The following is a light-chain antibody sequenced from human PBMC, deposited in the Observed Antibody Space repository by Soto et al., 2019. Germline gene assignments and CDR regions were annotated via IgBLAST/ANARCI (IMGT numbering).Light chain of an antibody. V-gene: IGKV3-20*01. CDR2: DAS. J-gene: IGKJ4*01. CDR3: QQYASSLLT. Sequence: IVLTQSPATLSLSPGERATLSCRASQSVSSYLAWYQQKPGQAPRLLIYDASNRATGIPDRFSGSGSGTDFTLTISRLEPEDFAVYYCQQYASSLLTFGGGTNVDIK. CDR1: QSVSSY.